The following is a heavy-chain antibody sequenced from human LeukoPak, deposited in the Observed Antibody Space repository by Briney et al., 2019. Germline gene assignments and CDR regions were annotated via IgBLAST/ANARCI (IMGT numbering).Heavy chain of an antibody. J-gene: IGHJ4*02. CDR1: GGSFSGYY. D-gene: IGHD4-17*01. CDR2: INHSGST. V-gene: IGHV4-34*01. CDR3: ARAGDYGDYLVLDY. Sequence: PSETLSLTCAVYGGSFSGYYWSWIRQPPGKGLEWIGEINHSGSTNYNPSLKSRVTISVDTSKNHFSLKLSSVTAADTAVYYCARAGDYGDYLVLDYWGQGTLVTVSS.